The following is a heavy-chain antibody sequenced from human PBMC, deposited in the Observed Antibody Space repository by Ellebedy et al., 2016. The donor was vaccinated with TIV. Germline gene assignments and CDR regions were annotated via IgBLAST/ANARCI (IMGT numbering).Heavy chain of an antibody. CDR1: GFTVSSNY. V-gene: IGHV3-66*01. D-gene: IGHD3-22*01. J-gene: IGHJ4*02. Sequence: GESLKISCAASGFTVSSNYMNWVRQTPGKGLEWVSVIYRGGSTYYADSVKGRFTVYRDNSKNTLYLQMNSLRAEDTAVYYCARGVYDSSDYYPFDYWGQGTLVTVSS. CDR2: IYRGGST. CDR3: ARGVYDSSDYYPFDY.